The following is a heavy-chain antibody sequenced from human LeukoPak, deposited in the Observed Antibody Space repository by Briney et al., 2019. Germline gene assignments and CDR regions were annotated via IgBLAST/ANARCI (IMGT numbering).Heavy chain of an antibody. CDR1: GGSISRYS. J-gene: IGHJ3*02. V-gene: IGHV4-59*08. CDR2: LYESGTT. Sequence: PSETLSLTCSVSGGSISRYSWSWIRQPPGKGLEWIGYLYESGTTNYKAYLKSRVTMSVDTSKNHFSLRLSSVTAADTAVYYCATQELVPAALNAFDIWGQGTLVTVSS. D-gene: IGHD2-2*01. CDR3: ATQELVPAALNAFDI.